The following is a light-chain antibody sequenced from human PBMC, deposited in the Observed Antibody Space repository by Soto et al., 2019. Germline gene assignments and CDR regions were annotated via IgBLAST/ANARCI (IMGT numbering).Light chain of an antibody. J-gene: IGKJ4*01. CDR2: GAS. CDR3: QQYGRSPLT. CDR1: QSVSSSY. V-gene: IGKV3-20*01. Sequence: EIVLTQSPGTLSLSPGERASLSCRASQSVSSSYLAWYQQKPGQAPRLLIYGASSRATGIPDRFSGSGSGTDFTLTISRLEPEDFAVYFCQQYGRSPLTFGGGTEVELK.